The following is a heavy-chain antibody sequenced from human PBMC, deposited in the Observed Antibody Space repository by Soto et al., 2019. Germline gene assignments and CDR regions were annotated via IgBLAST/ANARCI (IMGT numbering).Heavy chain of an antibody. D-gene: IGHD6-19*01. Sequence: SVKVSCKASGGTFSSYAISWVRQAPGQGLEWMGGIIPIFGTANYAQKFQGRVTITADESTSTAYMELSSLRSEDTAVYYCANKQWLVNWFDPWGQGTLVTVSS. CDR2: IIPIFGTA. V-gene: IGHV1-69*13. J-gene: IGHJ5*02. CDR3: ANKQWLVNWFDP. CDR1: GGTFSSYA.